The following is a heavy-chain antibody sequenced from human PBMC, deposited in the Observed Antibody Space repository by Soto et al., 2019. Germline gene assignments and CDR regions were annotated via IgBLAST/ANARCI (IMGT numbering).Heavy chain of an antibody. Sequence: PSETLSLTCTVSGGSISSYYWSWIRQPPGKGLEWIGYIYYSGSTYYNPSLKSRVTISVDTSKNQFSLKLSSVTAADTAVYYCARVGPRAGVVIIWGQGTLVTVSA. V-gene: IGHV4-59*08. CDR1: GGSISSYY. CDR3: ARVGPRAGVVII. J-gene: IGHJ4*02. D-gene: IGHD3-3*01. CDR2: IYYSGST.